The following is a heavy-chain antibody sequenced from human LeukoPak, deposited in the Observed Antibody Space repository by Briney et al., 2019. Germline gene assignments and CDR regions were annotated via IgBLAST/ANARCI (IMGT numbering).Heavy chain of an antibody. CDR3: ARDDYDSSGYGSFDY. CDR1: GFTFDDYA. V-gene: IGHV3-9*01. D-gene: IGHD3-22*01. Sequence: GGSLRLSCAASGFTFDDYAMHWVRQAPGKGLEWVSGISWNSGSIGYADSVKGRFTISRDNAKNSLYLQMNSLRAEDTAVYYCARDDYDSSGYGSFDYWGQGTLVTVSS. J-gene: IGHJ4*02. CDR2: ISWNSGSI.